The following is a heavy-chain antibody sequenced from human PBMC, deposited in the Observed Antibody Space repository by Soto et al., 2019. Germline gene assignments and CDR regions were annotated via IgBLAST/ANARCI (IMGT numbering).Heavy chain of an antibody. CDR1: GCSISSSNW. Sequence: SETLPLTCAVAGCSISSSNWWGWIQQPPGKGLERIGYIYYSGTTYYNPCLKSRVTMSVDTSKNQFSLKLTSVTAVDTALYYCARREIHGAIDYWGRGTLVTVSS. V-gene: IGHV4-28*01. CDR2: IYYSGTT. CDR3: ARREIHGAIDY. D-gene: IGHD2-8*01. J-gene: IGHJ4*02.